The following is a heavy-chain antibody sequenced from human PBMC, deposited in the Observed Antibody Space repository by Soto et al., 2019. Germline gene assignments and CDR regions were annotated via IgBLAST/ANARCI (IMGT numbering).Heavy chain of an antibody. V-gene: IGHV3-33*01. CDR2: IWSDGSNK. CDR1: GFTFSSHC. Sequence: QVQLVESWGGVVQPGRALRVSCAASGFTFSSHCMHWVRQAPGTGLEWVAVIWSDGSNKYYGESVKGRFIISRDNSKNTVDLQMNSLRSEDTAIYYCARWGPDKVLDYWGQGTLVTVSS. CDR3: ARWGPDKVLDY. J-gene: IGHJ4*02. D-gene: IGHD3-16*01.